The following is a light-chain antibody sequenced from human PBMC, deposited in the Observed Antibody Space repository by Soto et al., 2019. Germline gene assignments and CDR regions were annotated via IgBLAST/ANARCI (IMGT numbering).Light chain of an antibody. J-gene: IGKJ1*01. V-gene: IGKV1-39*01. CDR3: QQSYITPWT. CDR2: GAS. CDR1: QSIADY. Sequence: IQMTQSPSSLSASVGDRVTITCRASQSIADYLNWYQQKPGKAPKLLIYGASTLQSGVPSRFSGSGSGTDFTLTISSLQVEDFATYYCQQSYITPWTFGQGTKVEIK.